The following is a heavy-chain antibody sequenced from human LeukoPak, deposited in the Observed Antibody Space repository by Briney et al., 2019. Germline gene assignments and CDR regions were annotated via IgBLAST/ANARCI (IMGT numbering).Heavy chain of an antibody. CDR1: GGSISSDNYY. CDR2: VFYSGTT. D-gene: IGHD4-17*01. J-gene: IGHJ4*02. CDR3: ARQGLAATTSYFDY. Sequence: PSETLSLTCTVSGGSISSDNYYWGWIRQPPGKGLGWIGSVFYSGTTYYSPSLKSRVTISVDTSKNRFSLKLSSMTAADTAVYYCARQGLAATTSYFDYWGQGTLVTVSS. V-gene: IGHV4-39*01.